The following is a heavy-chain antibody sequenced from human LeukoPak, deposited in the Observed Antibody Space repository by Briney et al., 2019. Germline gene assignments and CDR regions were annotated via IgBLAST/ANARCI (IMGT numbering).Heavy chain of an antibody. Sequence: PSETLSLTCAVYGVSISSSDYYWGWFRQPPGKGLKWMGSVYYSGSTYYNPSLKSRLTISLDTSKNQFSLKQTSVTAADTAVYYCARASWGPAVPFVVLWGQRTLVTLSS. D-gene: IGHD2-2*01. V-gene: IGHV4-39*07. J-gene: IGHJ4*02. CDR1: GVSISSSDYY. CDR3: ARASWGPAVPFVVL. CDR2: VYYSGST.